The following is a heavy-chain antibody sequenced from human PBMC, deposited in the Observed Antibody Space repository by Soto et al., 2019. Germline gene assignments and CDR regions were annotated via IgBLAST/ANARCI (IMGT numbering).Heavy chain of an antibody. D-gene: IGHD2-2*01. CDR1: GYSFSTHW. CDR3: GRVRDQDDAFDI. J-gene: IGHJ3*02. Sequence: GESLKISCKGSGYSFSTHWIGWVRRMPGKGLEWMGVIYPGDSDTRYSPSFQGQVTISADKSFNATYLQWGSLKPSDTAIYYCGRVRDQDDAFDIWRQGTRVTVSS. V-gene: IGHV5-51*01. CDR2: IYPGDSDT.